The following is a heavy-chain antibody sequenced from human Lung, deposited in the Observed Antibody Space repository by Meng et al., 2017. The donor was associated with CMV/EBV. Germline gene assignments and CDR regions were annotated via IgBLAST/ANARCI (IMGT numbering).Heavy chain of an antibody. V-gene: IGHV1-2*02. J-gene: IGHJ4*02. Sequence: ASVKVSCKASGYTFTGYYMHWVRQAPGQGLEWMGWINPNSGGTNYAQKFQGRVTMTRDTSISKAYMELSRLRFDDTAVYYCARSRARTSVHETWGQGTLVTVSS. CDR1: GYTFTGYY. CDR2: INPNSGGT. CDR3: ARSRARTSVHET. D-gene: IGHD1-26*01.